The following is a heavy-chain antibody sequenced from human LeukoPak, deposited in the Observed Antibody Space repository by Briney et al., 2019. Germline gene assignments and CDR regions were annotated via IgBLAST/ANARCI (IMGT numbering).Heavy chain of an antibody. CDR3: ATYGYGGFFDY. Sequence: GGSLRLSCAASGFTVSSNYMSWVRQAPGKGLEWVSVIYSGGSTYYADSVKGRFTISRDNSKNTLYLQMNSLRAEGTAVYYCATYGYGGFFDYWGQGTLVTVSS. J-gene: IGHJ4*02. CDR1: GFTVSSNY. D-gene: IGHD5-18*01. CDR2: IYSGGST. V-gene: IGHV3-66*01.